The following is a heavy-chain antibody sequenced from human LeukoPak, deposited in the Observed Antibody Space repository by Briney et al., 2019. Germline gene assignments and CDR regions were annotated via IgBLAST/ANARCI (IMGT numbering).Heavy chain of an antibody. Sequence: PSETLCLTCTVSGGSISGYNWNWIRQPAGKGLEWIGRISTGGNTAYNPSLKSRITLSLDTTKNQLSLNLTSVTAADTAMYYCARSLVGSTYFDYWGQGTLVTVSS. CDR3: ARSLVGSTYFDY. CDR1: GGSISGYN. V-gene: IGHV4-4*07. J-gene: IGHJ4*02. D-gene: IGHD2-2*01. CDR2: ISTGGNT.